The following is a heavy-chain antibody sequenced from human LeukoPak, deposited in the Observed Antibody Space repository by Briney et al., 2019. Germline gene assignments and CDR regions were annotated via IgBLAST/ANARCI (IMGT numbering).Heavy chain of an antibody. CDR1: GYTFTNYG. Sequence: ASVKVPCKTSGYTFTNYGISWVRQAPGLGLEWMGWISAYNGNTNYAQKVQGRVTMTTDTSTSTAYMELRSLRFDDTAVCYCARDQSVRLLQTSSTYFKHVFAIWGQGSMVTVSS. CDR3: ARDQSVRLLQTSSTYFKHVFAI. D-gene: IGHD6-13*01. J-gene: IGHJ3*02. V-gene: IGHV1-18*01. CDR2: ISAYNGNT.